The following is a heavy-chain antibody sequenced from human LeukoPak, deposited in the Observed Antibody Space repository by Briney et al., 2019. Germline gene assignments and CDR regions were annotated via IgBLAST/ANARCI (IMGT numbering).Heavy chain of an antibody. CDR1: GASISSGPYF. D-gene: IGHD5-18*01. V-gene: IGHV4-39*02. Sequence: SETLSLTCTVSGASISSGPYFWGWIRQPPAKGLEWIGGIFSNGSTYYNPSLKSRILISGDSSKNHVFLNLTSVTATDTAVYYCARSFDSAMAPYDKWGQGTLVTVSS. J-gene: IGHJ4*02. CDR3: ARSFDSAMAPYDK. CDR2: IFSNGST.